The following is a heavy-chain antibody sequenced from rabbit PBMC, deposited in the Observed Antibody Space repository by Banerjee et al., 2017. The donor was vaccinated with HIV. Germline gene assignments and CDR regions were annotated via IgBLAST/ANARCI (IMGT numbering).Heavy chain of an antibody. V-gene: IGHV1S45*01. J-gene: IGHJ4*01. Sequence: QEQLVESGGGLVQPEGSLTLTCTASGFDLSGYYYMCWVRQAPGKGLEWIACIYAGSSGSTHYASWAKGRVTISKTSSTTVTLQMTSLTAADTATYFCARDLAGVIGWNFNLWGQGTLVTVS. D-gene: IGHD4-1*01. CDR1: GFDLSGYYY. CDR3: ARDLAGVIGWNFNL. CDR2: IYAGSSGST.